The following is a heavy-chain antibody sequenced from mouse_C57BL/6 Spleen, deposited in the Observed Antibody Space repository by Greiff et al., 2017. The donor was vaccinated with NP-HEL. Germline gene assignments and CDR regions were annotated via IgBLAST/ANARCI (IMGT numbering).Heavy chain of an antibody. Sequence: VQLQQSGAELVRPGASVKLSCTASGFNIKDDYMHWVKQRPEQGLEWIGWIDPENGDTEYASKFQGKATITADTSSNTAYLQLSSLTSEDTAVYYCTFHWDGAYFDYWGQGTTLTVSS. CDR1: GFNIKDDY. CDR3: TFHWDGAYFDY. D-gene: IGHD4-1*01. V-gene: IGHV14-4*01. CDR2: IDPENGDT. J-gene: IGHJ2*01.